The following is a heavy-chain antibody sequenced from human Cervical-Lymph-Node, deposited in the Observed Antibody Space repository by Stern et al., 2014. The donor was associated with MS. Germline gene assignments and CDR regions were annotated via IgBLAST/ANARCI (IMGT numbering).Heavy chain of an antibody. Sequence: LVESGAEETKPRSSVTVSSKPSRRSFSKLPSSWVRPATRQGRERMGGIFPVFGTPTYAQEFRGRVTITADVSASTVYMELSSLRSDDTAVYYCALSSETSDRWYSLGYDLWGQGTLVTVSS. CDR2: IFPVFGTP. D-gene: IGHD6-13*01. J-gene: IGHJ5*02. CDR1: RRSFSKLP. CDR3: ALSSETSDRWYSLGYDL. V-gene: IGHV1-69*01.